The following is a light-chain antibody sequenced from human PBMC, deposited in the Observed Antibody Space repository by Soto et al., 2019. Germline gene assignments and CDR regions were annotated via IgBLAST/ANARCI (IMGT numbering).Light chain of an antibody. J-gene: IGLJ3*02. CDR2: DVT. V-gene: IGLV2-11*01. CDR1: SRDVGAYNY. CDR3: CSHAGGYTWV. Sequence: QSVLSQPRSMSESPGQSVTISCSGTSRDVGAYNYVSWFQHHPGKAPKLIIYDVTRRPSGLPDRFSGSKSGNTASLTISGLQTEDEADYYCCSHAGGYTWVFGGGTKVTVL.